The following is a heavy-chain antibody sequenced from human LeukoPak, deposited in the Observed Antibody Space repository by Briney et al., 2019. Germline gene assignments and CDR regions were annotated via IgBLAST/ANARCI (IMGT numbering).Heavy chain of an antibody. CDR3: AKDSPVLTY. V-gene: IGHV3-23*01. CDR1: GFTVSSFG. CDR2: ITGGGYGT. Sequence: GGSLRLSCAASGFTVSSFGMSWVRQAPGKGLEWVSAITGGGYGTYYSDSVKGRFTISRDNPKNTLYLQMNSLRAEDTAIYYCAKDSPVLTYWGQGALVTVSS. J-gene: IGHJ4*02.